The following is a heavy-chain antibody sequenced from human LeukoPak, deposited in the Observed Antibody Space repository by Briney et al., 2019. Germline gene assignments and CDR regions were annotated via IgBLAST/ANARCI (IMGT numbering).Heavy chain of an antibody. V-gene: IGHV7-4-1*02. CDR1: GYTFTDYG. D-gene: IGHD2-15*01. CDR3: ARDQGLAFDY. CDR2: INTNTGNP. Sequence: ASVKVSCKASGYTFTDYGMSWMRQAPGQGLEWMGWINTNTGNPTYAQGFTGRFVFSLDTSVSTAYLQITSLKAEDTAVYYCARDQGLAFDYWGQGTLVTVSS. J-gene: IGHJ4*02.